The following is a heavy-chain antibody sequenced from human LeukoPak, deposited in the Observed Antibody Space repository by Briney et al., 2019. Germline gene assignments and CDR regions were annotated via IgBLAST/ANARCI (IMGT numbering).Heavy chain of an antibody. V-gene: IGHV3-7*01. CDR2: IKQDGSEK. J-gene: IGHJ4*02. D-gene: IGHD6-13*01. CDR3: ARVPIAAAGYYFDY. CDR1: GFTFNNYW. Sequence: GGSLRLSCAVSGFTFNNYWMGWVRQAPGKGLEWVANIKQDGSEKYYVDSVTGRFTISRDNAKNSLYLQMNSLRAEDTAVYYCARVPIAAAGYYFDYWGQGTLVTVSS.